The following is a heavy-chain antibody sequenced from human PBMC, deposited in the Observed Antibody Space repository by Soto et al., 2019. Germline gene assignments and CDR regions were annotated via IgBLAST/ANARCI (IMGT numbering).Heavy chain of an antibody. D-gene: IGHD2-2*01. CDR3: ARHVPAAPFDP. CDR2: IHHSGST. J-gene: IGHJ5*02. Sequence: SETLSLTCAVSGGSINTYYWSWVRQPPGKGLEWIGNIHHSGSTNYNPSLNSRVTISIDTSKNKLSLWLNSVTAADTAVYYCARHVPAAPFDPWGQGTLVTVSS. CDR1: GGSINTYY. V-gene: IGHV4-59*01.